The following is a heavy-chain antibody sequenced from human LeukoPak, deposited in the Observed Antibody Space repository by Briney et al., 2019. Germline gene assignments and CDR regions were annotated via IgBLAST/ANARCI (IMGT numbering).Heavy chain of an antibody. CDR3: ARDEGYDILTGYYKGSPDY. J-gene: IGHJ4*02. D-gene: IGHD3-9*01. CDR1: GFTFSRYA. V-gene: IGHV3-23*01. Sequence: GGSLRLSCAASGFTFSRYAMSWVRQAPGKGLEWVSSISGSGGSTYYADSVKGRFTIPRDNSKNTLYLQMNSLRAEDTAVYYCARDEGYDILTGYYKGSPDYWGQGTLVTVSS. CDR2: ISGSGGST.